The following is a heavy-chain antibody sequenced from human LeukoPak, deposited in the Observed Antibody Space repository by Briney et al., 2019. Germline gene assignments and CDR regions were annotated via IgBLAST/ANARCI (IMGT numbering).Heavy chain of an antibody. V-gene: IGHV3-48*03. D-gene: IGHD3-9*01. J-gene: IGHJ4*02. CDR2: ISSGSTI. Sequence: GGSLRLSCAASGFTFSSYEMNWVRQAPGKGLEWVSYISSGSTIYYADSVKGRFTISRDNAKNSLYLQMNSLRAEDTAVYYCAKDHILTGFDYWGQGTLVTVSS. CDR1: GFTFSSYE. CDR3: AKDHILTGFDY.